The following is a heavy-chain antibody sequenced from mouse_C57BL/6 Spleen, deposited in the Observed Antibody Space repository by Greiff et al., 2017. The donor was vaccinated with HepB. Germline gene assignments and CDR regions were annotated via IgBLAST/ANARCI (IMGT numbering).Heavy chain of an antibody. CDR3: ARDYYYGSSGYFDV. CDR1: GYTFTDYN. J-gene: IGHJ1*03. CDR2: INPNNGGT. V-gene: IGHV1-18*01. D-gene: IGHD1-1*01. Sequence: EVQLQQSGPELVKPGASVKIPCKASGYTFTDYNMDWVKQSHGKSLEWIGDINPNNGGTIYNQKFKGKATLTVDKSSSTAYMELRSLTSEDTAVDYCARDYYYGSSGYFDVWGTGTTVTVSS.